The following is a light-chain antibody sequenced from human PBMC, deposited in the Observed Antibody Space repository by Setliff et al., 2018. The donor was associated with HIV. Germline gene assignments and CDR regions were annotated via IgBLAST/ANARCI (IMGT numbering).Light chain of an antibody. Sequence: QSALTQPPSASGSPGQSVTISCTGTSSDVGGYKYVSWYQQRPGKAPKLMIFDVTDRPSGVSNRFSGSKSGNTASLTISGLQAEDEADYYCSSYTSTSTRVFGGGTKVTVL. V-gene: IGLV2-14*01. CDR1: SSDVGGYKY. CDR3: SSYTSTSTRV. CDR2: DVT. J-gene: IGLJ2*01.